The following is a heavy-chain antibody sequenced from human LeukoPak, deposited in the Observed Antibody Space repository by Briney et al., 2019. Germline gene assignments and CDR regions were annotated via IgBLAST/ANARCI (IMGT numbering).Heavy chain of an antibody. V-gene: IGHV3-66*01. Sequence: PGGSLRLSCAASGVTVSNNLMNWVRQAPGKGLEWVSLIYSGGVTHYADSVKGRFTISRDKSKNTLYLQMNSLRVEDTAVYYCARDPPAVAINTYGWGQGTLVTVSS. CDR2: IYSGGVT. D-gene: IGHD5-24*01. CDR1: GVTVSNNL. CDR3: ARDPPAVAINTYG. J-gene: IGHJ4*02.